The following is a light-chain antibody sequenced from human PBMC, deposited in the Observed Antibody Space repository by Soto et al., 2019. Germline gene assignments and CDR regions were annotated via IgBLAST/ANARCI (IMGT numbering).Light chain of an antibody. J-gene: IGKJ1*01. Sequence: LLLRASQSVRSSYLAWYQQKPGQAPRLLIYGASNRATGIPARFSGSGSGTDFTLTISSLVPEDFSVYYCQQRSKWAWKIGQGTKVDIK. V-gene: IGKV3-11*01. CDR2: GAS. CDR1: QSVRSSY. CDR3: QQRSKWAWK.